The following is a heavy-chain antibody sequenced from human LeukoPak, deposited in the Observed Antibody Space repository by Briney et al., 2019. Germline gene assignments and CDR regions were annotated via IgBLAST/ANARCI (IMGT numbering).Heavy chain of an antibody. CDR3: ARVGVVRGVSDAFDI. CDR2: IIPIFGTA. Sequence: ASVKVSCKASGGTFSSYAISWVRQAPGQGLEWMGGIIPIFGTANYAQKFQGRVTITTDESTSTAYMELSSLRSEDTAVYYCARVGVVRGVSDAFDIWGQGTMVTVS. D-gene: IGHD3-10*01. V-gene: IGHV1-69*05. J-gene: IGHJ3*02. CDR1: GGTFSSYA.